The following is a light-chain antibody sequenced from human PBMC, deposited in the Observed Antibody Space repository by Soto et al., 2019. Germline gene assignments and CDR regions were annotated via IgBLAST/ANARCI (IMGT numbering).Light chain of an antibody. V-gene: IGLV2-14*01. CDR1: TSNIATNS. J-gene: IGLJ1*01. CDR3: SSYTTSSTRV. CDR2: EVT. Sequence: QSVLTQPPSASGTPGQTVTISCSGGTSNIATNSIAWYQQHPGKVPKLIIYEVTSRPSGVSIRFSGSKSGNTASLTISGLQPEDEADYYCSSYTTSSTRVFGTGTKLTVL.